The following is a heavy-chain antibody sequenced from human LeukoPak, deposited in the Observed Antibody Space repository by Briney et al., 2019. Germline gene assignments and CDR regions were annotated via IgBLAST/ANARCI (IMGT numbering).Heavy chain of an antibody. J-gene: IGHJ3*02. Sequence: GGSLRLSCAASGFTFSSYGMHWVRQAPGKGLEWVAFIRYDGSNKYYADSVKGRFTISRDNSKNTLYLQMNSLRAEDTAVYYCAKDRGYCSSTSCPYDAFDIWGQGTMVTVSS. D-gene: IGHD2-2*01. CDR1: GFTFSSYG. CDR3: AKDRGYCSSTSCPYDAFDI. V-gene: IGHV3-30*02. CDR2: IRYDGSNK.